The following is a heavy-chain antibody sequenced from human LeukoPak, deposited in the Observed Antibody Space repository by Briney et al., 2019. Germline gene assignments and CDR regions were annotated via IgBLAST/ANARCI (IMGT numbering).Heavy chain of an antibody. CDR1: GGSISSYY. Sequence: SETLSLTCTVSGGSISSYYWSWIQQPPGKGLEWIGYIYYSGSTNYNPSLKSRVTISVDTSKNQFSLKLSSVTAADTAVYYCAANYYDSSGYYYPFDYWGQGTLVTVSS. CDR3: AANYYDSSGYYYPFDY. J-gene: IGHJ4*02. D-gene: IGHD3-22*01. CDR2: IYYSGST. V-gene: IGHV4-59*01.